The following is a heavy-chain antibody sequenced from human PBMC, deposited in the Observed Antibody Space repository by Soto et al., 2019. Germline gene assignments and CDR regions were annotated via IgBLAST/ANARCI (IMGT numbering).Heavy chain of an antibody. V-gene: IGHV1-69*01. CDR3: ASRERVEAFHI. CDR1: GGTFSSYA. Sequence: QVQLVQSGAEVKKPGSSVKVSCKASGGTFSSYAISWVRQAPGQGLEWMGGIIPILGSANYAQKFQDRVTITADESTTTTYMELSSLRSEDAAVYYCASRERVEAFHIWGQGTMVTVSS. CDR2: IIPILGSA. D-gene: IGHD1-26*01. J-gene: IGHJ3*02.